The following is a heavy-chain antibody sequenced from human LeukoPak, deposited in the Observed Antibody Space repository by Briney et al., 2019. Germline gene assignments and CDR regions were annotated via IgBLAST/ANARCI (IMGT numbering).Heavy chain of an antibody. CDR2: NSSSSSTI. V-gene: IGHV3-48*01. Sequence: GGSLRLSCAASGFTFSSYSMNWVRQAPGKGLEWVSYNSSSSSTIYYADSVKGRFTISRDNAKNSLYLQMNSLRAEDTAVYYCARDRRYSSGWFDYWGQGTLVTVSS. CDR3: ARDRRYSSGWFDY. CDR1: GFTFSSYS. J-gene: IGHJ5*01. D-gene: IGHD6-19*01.